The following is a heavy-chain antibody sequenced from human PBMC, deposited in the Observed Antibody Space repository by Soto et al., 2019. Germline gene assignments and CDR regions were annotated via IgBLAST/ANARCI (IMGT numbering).Heavy chain of an antibody. CDR2: ISGSDGKT. V-gene: IGHV3-23*01. CDR3: ARWSYLDY. CDR1: GFSFGIYA. D-gene: IGHD3-3*01. Sequence: GGSLRLSCAASGFSFGIYALSWVRQAPGKGLEWVSTISGSDGKTFYADSVKGRFSISRDTSQSTLYLQMNSLRTDDTAIYYCARWSYLDYWGQGTRVTVSS. J-gene: IGHJ4*02.